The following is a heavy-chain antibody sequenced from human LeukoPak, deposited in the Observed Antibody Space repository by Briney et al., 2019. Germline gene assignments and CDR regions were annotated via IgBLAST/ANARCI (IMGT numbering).Heavy chain of an antibody. J-gene: IGHJ4*02. CDR1: GGSISSYY. CDR2: IYYSGST. CDR3: ARDLLSTAGYFDY. V-gene: IGHV4-59*01. D-gene: IGHD6-19*01. Sequence: SETLSLTCTVSGGSISSYYWSWIRQPPGKGLDWIGYIYYSGSTNYNPSLKSRVTISVDTSKNQFSLNLSSVTAADTAVYYCARDLLSTAGYFDYWGQGTLVTVPS.